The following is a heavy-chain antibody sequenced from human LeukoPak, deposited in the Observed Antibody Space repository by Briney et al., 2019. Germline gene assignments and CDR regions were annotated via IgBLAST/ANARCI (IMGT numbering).Heavy chain of an antibody. CDR3: ARVIAAAFDY. CDR1: GGSISSYY. CDR2: IYYSGST. Sequence: SETLSLTCTVSGGSISSYYWSWIRQPPGKGVEWIGYIYYSGSTNYNPSLKSRVTISVDTSKNQFSLKLSSVTAADTAVYYCARVIAAAFDYWGQGTLVTVSS. J-gene: IGHJ4*02. D-gene: IGHD6-13*01. V-gene: IGHV4-59*01.